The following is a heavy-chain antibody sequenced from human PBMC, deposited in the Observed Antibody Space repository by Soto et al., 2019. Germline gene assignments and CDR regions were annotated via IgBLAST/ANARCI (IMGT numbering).Heavy chain of an antibody. V-gene: IGHV3-23*01. CDR3: VREGRGSFDF. J-gene: IGHJ3*01. CDR1: GFIFTNYA. Sequence: GSLRLSCAASGFIFTNYAMNWVRQAPGKGLEWVSVIGGRGNSAYYADSVQGRFTISRDNSKNTLSLQMSSLTTDDTAIYYCVREGRGSFDFWGRGTMVTVSS. D-gene: IGHD5-12*01. CDR2: IGGRGNSA.